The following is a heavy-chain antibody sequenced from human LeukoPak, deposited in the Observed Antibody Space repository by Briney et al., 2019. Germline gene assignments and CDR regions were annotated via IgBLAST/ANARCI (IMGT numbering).Heavy chain of an antibody. J-gene: IGHJ4*02. CDR2: IYTSGST. CDR1: GGFISGYY. D-gene: IGHD6-19*01. V-gene: IGHV4-4*07. CDR3: ARDSVAGTGVSYYFDY. Sequence: SETLSLTCTVSGGFISGYYWSWIRQPAGKGLEWIGRIYTSGSTNYNPSLKSRVTMSVDTSKNQFSLKLSSVTAADTAVYYCARDSVAGTGVSYYFDYWGQGTLVTVSS.